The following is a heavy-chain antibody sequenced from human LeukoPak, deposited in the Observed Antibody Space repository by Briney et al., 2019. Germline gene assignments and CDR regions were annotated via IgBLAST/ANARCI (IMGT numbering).Heavy chain of an antibody. J-gene: IGHJ6*03. CDR1: GGSISSYY. V-gene: IGHV4-59*01. CDR3: AYSTYYYYMDV. D-gene: IGHD2-21*01. CDR2: IYYSGST. Sequence: SETLSLTCTVSGGSISSYYWSWIRQPPGKGLEWIGYIYYSGSTNYNPSLESRVTISVDTSKNQFSLKLSSVTAADTAVYYCAYSTYYYYMDVWGKGTTVTVSS.